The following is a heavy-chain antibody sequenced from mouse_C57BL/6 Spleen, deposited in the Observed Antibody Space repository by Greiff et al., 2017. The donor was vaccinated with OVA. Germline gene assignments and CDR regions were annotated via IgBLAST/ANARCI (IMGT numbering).Heavy chain of an antibody. V-gene: IGHV1-7*01. J-gene: IGHJ4*01. D-gene: IGHD3-3*01. CDR3: AREGGTDAMDY. Sequence: QVHVKQSGAELAKPGASVKLSCKASGYTFTSYWMHWVKQRPGQGLEWIGYINPSSGYTKYNQKFKGKATLTADKSSSTAYMQLSSLTYEDSAVYYCAREGGTDAMDYWGQGTSVTVSS. CDR2: INPSSGYT. CDR1: GYTFTSYW.